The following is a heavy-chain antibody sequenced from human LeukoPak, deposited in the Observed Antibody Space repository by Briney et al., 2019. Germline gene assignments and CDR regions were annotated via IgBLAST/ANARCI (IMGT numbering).Heavy chain of an antibody. D-gene: IGHD3-10*01. V-gene: IGHV3-30*02. CDR1: GFTFSSYG. Sequence: PGGSLRLSCAASGFTFSSYGMHWVRQAPGKGLEWVAFIRYDGSNKYYADSVKGRFTISRDNAKNSLYLQMNSLRAEDTAVYYCATGSGSYYYWGQGTLVTVSS. CDR3: ATGSGSYYY. CDR2: IRYDGSNK. J-gene: IGHJ4*02.